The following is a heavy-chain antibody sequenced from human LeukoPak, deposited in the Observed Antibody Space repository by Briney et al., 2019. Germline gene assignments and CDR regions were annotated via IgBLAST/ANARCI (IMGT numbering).Heavy chain of an antibody. V-gene: IGHV4-39*01. Sequence: PSETLSLTCTVSGGSISSSSYYWGWIRQPPGKGLEWIGSIYYSGSTYYNPSLKSRVTISVDTSKNQFSLKLSSVTAADTAVYYCARSSPIPGIVATIWGQGTLVTVSS. J-gene: IGHJ4*02. CDR2: IYYSGST. CDR1: GGSISSSSYY. D-gene: IGHD5-12*01. CDR3: ARSSPIPGIVATI.